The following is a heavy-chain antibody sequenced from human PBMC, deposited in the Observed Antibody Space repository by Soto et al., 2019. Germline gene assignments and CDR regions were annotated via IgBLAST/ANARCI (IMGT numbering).Heavy chain of an antibody. Sequence: SETLSLTCTVSGGSISSSSYYWGWIRQPPGKGLEWIGSIYYSGSTYYNPSLKSRVTISVDTSKNQFSLKLSSVTAADTAVYYCARPHSSSWYYFDYWGQGTLVTVSS. CDR3: ARPHSSSWYYFDY. D-gene: IGHD6-13*01. CDR1: GGSISSSSYY. J-gene: IGHJ4*02. CDR2: IYYSGST. V-gene: IGHV4-39*01.